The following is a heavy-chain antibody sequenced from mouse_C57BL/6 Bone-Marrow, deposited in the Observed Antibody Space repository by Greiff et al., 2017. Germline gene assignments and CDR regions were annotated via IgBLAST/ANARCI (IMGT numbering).Heavy chain of an antibody. J-gene: IGHJ2*01. V-gene: IGHV1-50*01. CDR2: IDPSDSYS. CDR3: ASSFDY. CDR1: GYTFTSYW. Sequence: QVQLQQPGAELVKPGASVKLSCKASGYTFTSYWMQWVKQRPGHGLEWIGEIDPSDSYSNYNQKFKGKATLTVDTSSSTAYMQLSSLTSEDSAVYYCASSFDYWGQGTTLTVSS.